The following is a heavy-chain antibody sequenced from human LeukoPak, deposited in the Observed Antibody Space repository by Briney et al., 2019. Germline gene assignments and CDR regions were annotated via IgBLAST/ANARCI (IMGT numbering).Heavy chain of an antibody. CDR3: ARGSLGSSMASDCCPLDY. CDR2: ISSSSSYI. J-gene: IGHJ4*02. V-gene: IGHV3-21*04. Sequence: PGGSLRLSCAASGFTFSSYSMNWVRQAPGKGLEWVSSISSSSSYIYYADPVKGRFTISRDNSKNTVFLEMNGLRVDDTAVYYCARGSLGSSMASDCCPLDYWGQGTPVTVSS. CDR1: GFTFSSYS. D-gene: IGHD2-2*01.